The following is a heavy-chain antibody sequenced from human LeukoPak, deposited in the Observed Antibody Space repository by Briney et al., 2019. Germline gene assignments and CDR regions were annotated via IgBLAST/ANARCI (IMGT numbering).Heavy chain of an antibody. Sequence: PGGSLRLSCAASGFTFSSYGMHCVRQAPGKVLEWVAYIQYDGSNEQYADCVKGRLSISRDSSKNILYLQMNSLRPEDTAVYYCAKDRCSNGVGCYYYYMDVWGKGTTVTISS. CDR2: IQYDGSNE. CDR3: AKDRCSNGVGCYYYYMDV. D-gene: IGHD2-8*01. V-gene: IGHV3-30*02. J-gene: IGHJ6*03. CDR1: GFTFSSYG.